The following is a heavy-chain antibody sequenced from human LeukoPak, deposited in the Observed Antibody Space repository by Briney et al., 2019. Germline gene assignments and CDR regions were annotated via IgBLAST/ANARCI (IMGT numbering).Heavy chain of an antibody. D-gene: IGHD4-17*01. Sequence: PGGSLRLSCAASRFTFRDHFMSWIRQPPGKGLEYVSYISSSGSDTYYSDSVKGRFTVSRDNAKNSLFLQMNSPRAEVTAVYYCATAPTEDGDGSSPGYWGQGTLVTVSS. J-gene: IGHJ4*02. CDR3: ATAPTEDGDGSSPGY. CDR2: ISSSGSDT. V-gene: IGHV3-11*04. CDR1: RFTFRDHF.